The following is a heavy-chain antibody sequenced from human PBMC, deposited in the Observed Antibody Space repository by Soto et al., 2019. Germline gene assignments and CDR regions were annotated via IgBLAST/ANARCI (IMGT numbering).Heavy chain of an antibody. D-gene: IGHD5-12*01. J-gene: IGHJ4*02. CDR1: GGCISSRSYY. V-gene: IGHV4-39*01. CDR3: ARHVWGYSGNDLKAVDY. Sequence: SETVSLTCTVSGGCISSRSYYWGWIRQPPGKGLEWIGSIYHSGSTYYNPSLKSRVTISVDTSKNQFSLKLSSVIAADTAVYYCARHVWGYSGNDLKAVDYWGQGTLVT. CDR2: IYHSGST.